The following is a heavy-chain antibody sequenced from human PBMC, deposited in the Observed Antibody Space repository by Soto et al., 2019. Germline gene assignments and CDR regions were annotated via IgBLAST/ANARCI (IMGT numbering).Heavy chain of an antibody. CDR3: ARDDILTGYYNVLDY. CDR1: GFTFSDYY. Sequence: PGGSLRLSCAASGFTFSDYYMSWIRQAPGKGLEWVSYISSSSSYTNYADSVKGRFTISRDNAKNSLYLQMNSLRAEATAVYCCARDDILTGYYNVLDYWGQGTLVTVSS. V-gene: IGHV3-11*06. CDR2: ISSSSSYT. D-gene: IGHD3-9*01. J-gene: IGHJ4*02.